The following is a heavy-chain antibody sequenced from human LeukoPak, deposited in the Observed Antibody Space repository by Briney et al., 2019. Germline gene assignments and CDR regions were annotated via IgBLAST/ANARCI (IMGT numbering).Heavy chain of an antibody. J-gene: IGHJ4*02. V-gene: IGHV1-8*01. Sequence: GASVKVSCKTSGYPFRNYDINWVRQATGQGLEWMGWINPHSGKTGYAQKFQGRVTMTRDTSISTAYMELSRLRSDDTAVYYCARDPDDYGDYWGQGTLVTVSS. CDR1: GYPFRNYD. CDR3: ARDPDDYGDY. CDR2: INPHSGKT.